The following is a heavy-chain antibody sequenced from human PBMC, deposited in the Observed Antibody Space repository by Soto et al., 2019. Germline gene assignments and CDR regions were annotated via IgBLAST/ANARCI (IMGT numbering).Heavy chain of an antibody. Sequence: QVQLQESGPGLVKPSQTLSLTCTVSGGSITSGGHYWSWIRQHPEKGLEWIGYIYYSGSAYYNPSLKSRLTISVDTSTNQFSLKLSSVTAADTAVYYCARGGSSTGDFVWFGPWGQGTLVTVSS. CDR1: GGSITSGGHY. CDR3: ARGGSSTGDFVWFGP. D-gene: IGHD4-17*01. V-gene: IGHV4-31*03. J-gene: IGHJ5*02. CDR2: IYYSGSA.